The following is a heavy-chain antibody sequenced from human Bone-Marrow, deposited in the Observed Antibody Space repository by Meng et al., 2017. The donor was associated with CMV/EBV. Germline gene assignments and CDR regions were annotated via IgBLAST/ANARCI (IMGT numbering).Heavy chain of an antibody. D-gene: IGHD1-26*01. V-gene: IGHV4-39*07. J-gene: IGHJ3*02. Sequence: SETLSLTCTVSGGSISSYYWSWIRQPPGTGLEWIGTIYYSGSPYCRPSLESRVTISVDTSKNHFSLKLNSVTAADTALYFCAKARGIRSSFDIWGQGTMVTVSS. CDR2: IYYSGSP. CDR1: GGSISSYY. CDR3: AKARGIRSSFDI.